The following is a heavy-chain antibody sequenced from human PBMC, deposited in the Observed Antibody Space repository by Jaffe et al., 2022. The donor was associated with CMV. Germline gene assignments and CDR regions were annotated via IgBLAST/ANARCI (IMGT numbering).Heavy chain of an antibody. CDR3: ASRRYDSMAYFDY. J-gene: IGHJ4*02. V-gene: IGHV4-34*01. CDR1: GGSFSGYY. D-gene: IGHD3-22*01. CDR2: INHSGST. Sequence: QVQLQQWGAGLLKPSETLSLTCAVYGGSFSGYYWSWIRQPPGKGLEWIGEINHSGSTNYNPSLKSRVTISVDTSKNQFSLKLSSVTAADTAVYYCASRRYDSMAYFDYWGQGTLVTVSS.